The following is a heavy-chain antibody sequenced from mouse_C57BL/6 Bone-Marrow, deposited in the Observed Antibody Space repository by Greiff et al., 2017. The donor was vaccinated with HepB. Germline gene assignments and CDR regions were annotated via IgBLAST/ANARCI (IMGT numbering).Heavy chain of an antibody. Sequence: VQGVESGAELARPGASVKLSCKASGYTFTSYGISWVKQRTGQGLEWIGEIYPRSGNTYYNEKFKGKATLTADKSSSTAYMELRSLTSEDSAVYFCARILIYYDYDGFAYWGQGTLVTVSA. CDR1: GYTFTSYG. J-gene: IGHJ3*01. CDR2: IYPRSGNT. D-gene: IGHD2-4*01. V-gene: IGHV1-81*01. CDR3: ARILIYYDYDGFAY.